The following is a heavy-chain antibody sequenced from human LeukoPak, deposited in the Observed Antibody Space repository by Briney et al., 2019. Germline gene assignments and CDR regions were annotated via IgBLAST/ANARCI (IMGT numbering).Heavy chain of an antibody. CDR2: ISAYNGNT. V-gene: IGHV1-18*01. CDR1: GYTFTSYG. CDR3: ASDATNTSSWYPIY. Sequence: ASVKVSCKASGYTFTSYGISWVRQAPGQGLEWMGWISAYNGNTNYAQKFQGRVTITADKSTSTAYMELSSLRSEDTAVYYCASDATNTSSWYPIYWGQGTLVTVSS. J-gene: IGHJ4*02. D-gene: IGHD6-13*01.